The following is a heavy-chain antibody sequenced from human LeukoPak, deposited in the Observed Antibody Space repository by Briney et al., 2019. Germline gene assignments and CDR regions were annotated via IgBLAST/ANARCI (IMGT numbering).Heavy chain of an antibody. CDR2: INPNTGGT. Sequence: GASVNVSCKASGYTFTGYYIHWVRQAPGQGLERMGWINPNTGGTNYAQKFQGRVTMTRDTSISTAYMELSSLRSDDTAIYYCARANRGYCSSPSCSVDNWGQGTLVTVSS. D-gene: IGHD2-2*01. V-gene: IGHV1-2*02. CDR3: ARANRGYCSSPSCSVDN. CDR1: GYTFTGYY. J-gene: IGHJ4*02.